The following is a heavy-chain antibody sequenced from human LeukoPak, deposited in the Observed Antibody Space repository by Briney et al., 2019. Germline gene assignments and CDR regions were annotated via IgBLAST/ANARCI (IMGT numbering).Heavy chain of an antibody. D-gene: IGHD6-6*01. CDR2: INPNSANT. CDR3: SRGTERSRYFDQ. Sequence: ASVNVSCKASVYTFISYDIHWVRQAPGQGLEWMGWINPNSANTGYVQKFQGRVTLTKNTSLSTAFIELSSLRPEDTAGYYCSRGTERSRYFDQWGQGALVTDSA. V-gene: IGHV1-8*01. J-gene: IGHJ4*02. CDR1: VYTFISYD.